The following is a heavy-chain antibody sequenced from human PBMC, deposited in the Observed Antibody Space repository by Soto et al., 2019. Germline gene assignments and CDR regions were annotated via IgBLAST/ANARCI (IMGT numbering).Heavy chain of an antibody. J-gene: IGHJ6*02. Sequence: QVQLVQSGAEVKKPGASVKVSCKASGYTFTSYGISWVRQAPGQGLEWMGWISAYNGKTNYAQKLQGRVTMTTDTSTSTAYMELRSLRADDTAVYYCAGERGGGCSWYDYYYGMDVWGQGTTVTVSS. V-gene: IGHV1-18*01. D-gene: IGHD6-13*01. CDR3: AGERGGGCSWYDYYYGMDV. CDR2: ISAYNGKT. CDR1: GYTFTSYG.